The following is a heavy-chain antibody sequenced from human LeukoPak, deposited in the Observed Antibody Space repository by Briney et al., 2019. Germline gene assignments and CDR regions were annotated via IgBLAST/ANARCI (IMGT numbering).Heavy chain of an antibody. Sequence: PSETLSLTCTVSRGSISSYYWSRVRQSPGKGLEWIGYIDDSGSTNYNPSLESRVTISVDTSKNQSSLKLSSVTAADTAVYYCARHLQYYGSGSFYHYYYYGMDVWGQGTTVTVSS. CDR2: IDDSGST. J-gene: IGHJ6*02. CDR1: RGSISSYY. D-gene: IGHD3-10*01. V-gene: IGHV4-59*08. CDR3: ARHLQYYGSGSFYHYYYYGMDV.